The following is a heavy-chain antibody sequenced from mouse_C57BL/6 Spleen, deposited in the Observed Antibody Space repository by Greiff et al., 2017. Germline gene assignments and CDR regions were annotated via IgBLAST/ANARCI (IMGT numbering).Heavy chain of an antibody. D-gene: IGHD2-4*01. J-gene: IGHJ2*01. CDR3: ARGGYDYLYFDY. V-gene: IGHV3-6*01. Sequence: VQLQQSGPGLVKPSQSLSLTCSVTGYSITSGYYWNWIRQFPGNKLEWMGYISYDGSNNYNPSLKNRISITRDTSKNQFFLKLNSVTTEDTATYYCARGGYDYLYFDYWGQGTTLTVSS. CDR1: GYSITSGYY. CDR2: ISYDGSN.